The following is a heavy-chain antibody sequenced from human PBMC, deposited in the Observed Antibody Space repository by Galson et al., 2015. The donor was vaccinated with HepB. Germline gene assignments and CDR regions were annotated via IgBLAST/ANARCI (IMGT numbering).Heavy chain of an antibody. V-gene: IGHV1-69*01. CDR3: ARGVSSYDFWSGYQYYYYYYMDV. CDR1: GGTFSSYA. Sequence: ASGGTFSSYAISWVRQAPGQGLEWMGGIIPIFGTANYAQKFQGRVPITADESTSTAYMELSSLRSEDTAVYYCARGVSSYDFWSGYQYYYYYYMDVWGKGTTVTVSS. D-gene: IGHD3-3*01. CDR2: IIPIFGTA. J-gene: IGHJ6*03.